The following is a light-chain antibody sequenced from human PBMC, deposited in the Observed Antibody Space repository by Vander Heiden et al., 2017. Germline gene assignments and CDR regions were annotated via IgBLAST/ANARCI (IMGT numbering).Light chain of an antibody. CDR2: AAS. CDR1: QGISSY. CDR3: QQLNGYAPT. Sequence: DIQLTQSPSFLSASVGDRVTITCRASQGISSYLAWYQQKPGKAPKLLIYAASTLQSGVPSRFSASASGTEFTLTISSLQPEHFTTYYSQQLNGYAPTFGPGTKVEIK. J-gene: IGKJ1*01. V-gene: IGKV1-9*01.